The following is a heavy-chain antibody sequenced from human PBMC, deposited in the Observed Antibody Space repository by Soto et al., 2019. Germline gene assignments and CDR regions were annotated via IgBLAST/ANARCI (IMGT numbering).Heavy chain of an antibody. D-gene: IGHD4-17*01. Sequence: ASVKVSCKASGYIFTNYGINWVRLAPGQGLEWMGWIDTYNGNTHYGQKFQGRVTMTTDTSTTTAYMELRSLRSDDTAVYYCARDDYGDYDYWGQGTLVTVSS. J-gene: IGHJ4*02. CDR1: GYIFTNYG. V-gene: IGHV1-18*01. CDR2: IDTYNGNT. CDR3: ARDDYGDYDY.